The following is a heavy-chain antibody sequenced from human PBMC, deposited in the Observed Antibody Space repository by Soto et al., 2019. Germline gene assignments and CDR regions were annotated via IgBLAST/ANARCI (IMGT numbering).Heavy chain of an antibody. CDR2: ISGSGAGT. CDR3: AKGSGWPTRHDS. Sequence: PGGSLRLSCAASGFSFSSYAMSWFRQAPGKGLEWVSSISGSGAGTYYADYVKGRFTISRDNSKNTLYVQMNSLRAEDTAVYYCAKGSGWPTRHDSWGQGTLVTVSS. J-gene: IGHJ4*02. V-gene: IGHV3-23*01. CDR1: GFSFSSYA. D-gene: IGHD6-19*01.